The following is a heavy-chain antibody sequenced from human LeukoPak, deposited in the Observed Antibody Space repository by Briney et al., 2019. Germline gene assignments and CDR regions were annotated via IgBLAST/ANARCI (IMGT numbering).Heavy chain of an antibody. V-gene: IGHV3-74*01. CDR1: GFTFSSYW. D-gene: IGHD3-16*02. CDR3: ARVAYDYVWGSYRYHNYFDY. CDR2: INSDGSST. Sequence: PGGSLRLSCAASGFTFSSYWMHWVRQAPGKGLVWVSRINSDGSSTSYADSVKGRFTISRDNAKNTLYLQMNSLRAEDAAVYYCARVAYDYVWGSYRYHNYFDYWGQGTLVTVSS. J-gene: IGHJ4*02.